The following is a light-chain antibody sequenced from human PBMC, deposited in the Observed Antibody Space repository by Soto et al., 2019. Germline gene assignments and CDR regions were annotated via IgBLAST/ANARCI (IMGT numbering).Light chain of an antibody. Sequence: IQLTQSPSSLSASVGDRVTISCRASQGIANFLAWYQQKPGKPPKLLIYVGFTLQSGILSRFSGNGSGTDFTLTISSLHPEDFATYYXQQLNSFPIPFGPGTKLDIK. CDR2: VGF. J-gene: IGKJ3*01. CDR1: QGIANF. V-gene: IGKV1-9*01. CDR3: QQLNSFPIP.